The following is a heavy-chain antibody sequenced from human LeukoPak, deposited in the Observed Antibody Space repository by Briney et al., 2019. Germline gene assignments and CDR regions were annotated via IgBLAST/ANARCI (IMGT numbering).Heavy chain of an antibody. V-gene: IGHV3-23*01. D-gene: IGHD6-19*01. Sequence: GGSLRLSCAASGFTFSSHAMSWVRQAPGKGLEWVSAISGSGGSTYYADSVKGRFTISRDNSKNTLYLQMNSLRAEDTAVYYCAKDHLIAVAGYLFNPPGTFDYWGQGTLVTVSS. CDR1: GFTFSSHA. CDR2: ISGSGGST. CDR3: AKDHLIAVAGYLFNPPGTFDY. J-gene: IGHJ4*02.